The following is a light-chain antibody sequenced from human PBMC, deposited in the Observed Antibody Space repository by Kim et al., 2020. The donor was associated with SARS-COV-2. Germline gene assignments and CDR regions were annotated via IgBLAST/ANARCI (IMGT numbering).Light chain of an antibody. V-gene: IGKV1-5*03. J-gene: IGKJ1*01. CDR1: QSISSW. CDR2: KAS. Sequence: SASVGERVTITCRASQSISSWLAWYQQKPGKAPKLLIYKASSLESGVPSRFSGSGSGTEFTLTISSLKPDDFATYYCQQYNSYWTFGQGTKVDIK. CDR3: QQYNSYWT.